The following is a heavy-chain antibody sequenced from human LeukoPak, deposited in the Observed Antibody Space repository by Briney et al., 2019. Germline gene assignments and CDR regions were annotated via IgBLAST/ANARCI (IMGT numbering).Heavy chain of an antibody. Sequence: GESLTLSCTASGVTFSSFQMNWVRQPPGKGLEWVSYISDTGTTIYYADSVKGRFTTSRDNANNSLFRQRNSLGDEETAVYYCAREDYNPPRAMDGWGQGTTVTAS. V-gene: IGHV3-48*03. CDR3: AREDYNPPRAMDG. D-gene: IGHD3-10*01. J-gene: IGHJ6*01. CDR1: GVTFSSFQ. CDR2: ISDTGTTI.